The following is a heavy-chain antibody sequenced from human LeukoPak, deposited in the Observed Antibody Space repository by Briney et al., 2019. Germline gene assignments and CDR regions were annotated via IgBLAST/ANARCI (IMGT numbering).Heavy chain of an antibody. CDR1: GFTFSDHY. D-gene: IGHD3-22*01. CDR3: AKASSSYYYFDY. J-gene: IGHJ4*02. Sequence: GGSLRLSCAASGFTFSDHYMTWIRQAPGKGLEWVSAITGDGGSTYYADSVKGRFTISRDNSRNTLYLQMNSLRAEDTAVYYCAKASSSYYYFDYWGQGTLVTVPS. V-gene: IGHV3-23*01. CDR2: ITGDGGST.